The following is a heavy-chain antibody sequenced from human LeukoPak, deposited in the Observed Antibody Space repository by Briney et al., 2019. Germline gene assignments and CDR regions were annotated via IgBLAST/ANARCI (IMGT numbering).Heavy chain of an antibody. Sequence: SQTLSLTCAISGDSVSSNSAAWNWIRQSPSRGLEWLGRTYYRSKWYNDYAVSVRSRITINPDTSKNQFSLQLNSVTPEETAVYYCARVGSSGWPHRYYFDYWGQGTLVTVSS. CDR3: ARVGSSGWPHRYYFDY. CDR1: GDSVSSNSAA. D-gene: IGHD6-19*01. V-gene: IGHV6-1*01. CDR2: TYYRSKWYN. J-gene: IGHJ4*02.